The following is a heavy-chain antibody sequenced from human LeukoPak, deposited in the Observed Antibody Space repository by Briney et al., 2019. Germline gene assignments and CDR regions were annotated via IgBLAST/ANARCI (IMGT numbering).Heavy chain of an antibody. CDR2: INPNSGGT. D-gene: IGHD4-17*01. J-gene: IGHJ4*02. Sequence: GASVKVSCKASGYTFTGYYMHWVRQAPGQGLEWMGWINPNSGGTNYAQNFQGRVTMTRDTSTSTAYMELRSLRSDDTAVYYCARDTPDYGDLYYFDYWGQGTLVTVSS. V-gene: IGHV1-2*02. CDR3: ARDTPDYGDLYYFDY. CDR1: GYTFTGYY.